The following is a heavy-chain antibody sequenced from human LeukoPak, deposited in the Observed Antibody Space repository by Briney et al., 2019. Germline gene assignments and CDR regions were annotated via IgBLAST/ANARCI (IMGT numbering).Heavy chain of an antibody. Sequence: GGSLRLSCAASGFTFSSYSMNWVRQAPGKGLEWVSSISSSSSYIYYADSVKGRFTISRDNAKNSLYLQMNSLRAEDTAVYYCARVDYYDSSGYHSPDYYYYGMDVWGQGTTVTVSS. D-gene: IGHD3-22*01. V-gene: IGHV3-21*01. J-gene: IGHJ6*02. CDR3: ARVDYYDSSGYHSPDYYYYGMDV. CDR1: GFTFSSYS. CDR2: ISSSSSYI.